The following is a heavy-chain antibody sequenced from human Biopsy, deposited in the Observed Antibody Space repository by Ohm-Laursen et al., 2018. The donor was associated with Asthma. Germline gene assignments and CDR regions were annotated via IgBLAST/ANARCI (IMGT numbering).Heavy chain of an antibody. D-gene: IGHD5-24*01. CDR2: IHNSGST. CDR1: GGSISSDY. V-gene: IGHV4-59*01. CDR3: SRNKIEDGIYFDN. J-gene: IGHJ4*02. Sequence: SETLSLTCTVSGGSISSDYWSWLRQSPGKGLEWIGYIHNSGSTNYNPSLKSRVTISVDTSKNQFSLKLSSVTAADTAVYYCSRNKIEDGIYFDNWGQGTLVTVSS.